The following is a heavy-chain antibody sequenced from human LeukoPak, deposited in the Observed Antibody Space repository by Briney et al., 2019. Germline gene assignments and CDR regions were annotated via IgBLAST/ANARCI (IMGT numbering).Heavy chain of an antibody. V-gene: IGHV1-18*01. CDR3: ARDVGNSYGLYYFDY. J-gene: IGHJ4*02. CDR1: GYTFTSYG. D-gene: IGHD5-18*01. Sequence: GASVKLSCKASGYTFTSYGISWVRQAPGQGLEWMGWISAYNGNTNYAQKLQGRVTMTTDTSTSTAYMELRSLRSDGTAVYYCARDVGNSYGLYYFDYWGQGTLVTVSS. CDR2: ISAYNGNT.